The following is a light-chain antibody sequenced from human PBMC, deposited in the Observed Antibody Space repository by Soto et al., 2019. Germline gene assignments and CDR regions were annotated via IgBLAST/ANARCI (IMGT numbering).Light chain of an antibody. Sequence: IQLTQSPSSLSASVGDRVTITCRASERISNYLNWYQQKPGTAPKLLIWSSSTLPSGVPSRFSGSGSGTDFTLSISGLQPEDFAVYYCQQSYNTPRTFGQGTKVEVK. J-gene: IGKJ1*01. V-gene: IGKV1-39*01. CDR2: SSS. CDR1: ERISNY. CDR3: QQSYNTPRT.